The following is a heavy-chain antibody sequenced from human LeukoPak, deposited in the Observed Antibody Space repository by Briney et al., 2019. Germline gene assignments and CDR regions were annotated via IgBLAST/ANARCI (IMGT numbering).Heavy chain of an antibody. V-gene: IGHV3-9*03. J-gene: IGHJ6*03. D-gene: IGHD6-13*01. Sequence: PGGSLRLSCAASGFTFDDYAMHWVRQAPGKGLEWVSGISWNSGSIGYADSVKGRFTISRDNAKNSLYLQMNSLRAEDMALYYCVKGSSWYDTYYYMDVWGKGTTVTVSS. CDR2: ISWNSGSI. CDR1: GFTFDDYA. CDR3: VKGSSWYDTYYYMDV.